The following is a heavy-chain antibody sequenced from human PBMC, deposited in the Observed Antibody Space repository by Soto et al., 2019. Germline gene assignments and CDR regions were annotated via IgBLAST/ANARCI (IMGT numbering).Heavy chain of an antibody. D-gene: IGHD2-2*01. CDR2: IYSAGNT. Sequence: PGGSLRLSCAASGFTVSSNYMSWVRQAPGKGLEWISIIYSAGNTYYADSVKGRFTISRDNSKNTLYLQMNSLGAEDTAVYYCASGSSSGPYHRYLMDFCTQGSTVIGS. J-gene: IGHJ6*02. CDR1: GFTVSSNY. CDR3: ASGSSSGPYHRYLMDF. V-gene: IGHV3-66*01.